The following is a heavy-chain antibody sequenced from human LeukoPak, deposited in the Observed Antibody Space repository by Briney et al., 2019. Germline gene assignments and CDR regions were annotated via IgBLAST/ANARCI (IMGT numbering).Heavy chain of an antibody. CDR1: GFTFSSYS. CDR2: IYSGGDT. Sequence: GGSLRLSCAASGFTFSSYSMSLVRRAPGKGLEWVSVIYSGGDTYYADSVKGRFTISRDNSKNTLYLQMNSLRAEDTAVYYCARVQWDGYNSQAFDIWGQGTVVTVSS. D-gene: IGHD5-24*01. CDR3: ARVQWDGYNSQAFDI. J-gene: IGHJ3*02. V-gene: IGHV3-66*01.